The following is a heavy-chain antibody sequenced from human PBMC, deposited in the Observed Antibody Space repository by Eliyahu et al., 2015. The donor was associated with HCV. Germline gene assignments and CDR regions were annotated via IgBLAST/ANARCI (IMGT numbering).Heavy chain of an antibody. CDR3: ARDTAGFDY. CDR2: ITTGSSYI. V-gene: IGHV3-21*01. Sequence: EVQLVESGGGLVKPGGSLXXSCAAPGFGFSXYTXNWVRQAPGKGLXXVSSITTGSSYIYYADSVKGRXTISRDNAKNSLYLQMNSLRADDTAVYYCARDTAGFDYWGQGTLVTXSS. J-gene: IGHJ4*02. D-gene: IGHD6-19*01. CDR1: GFGFSXYT.